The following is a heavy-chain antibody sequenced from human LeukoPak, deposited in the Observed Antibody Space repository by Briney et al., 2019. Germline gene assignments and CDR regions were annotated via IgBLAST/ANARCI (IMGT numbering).Heavy chain of an antibody. CDR2: ISGSGGST. Sequence: PGGSLRLSCAASGFTFSSYEMNWVRQAPGKGLEWVSTISGSGGSTYYADSVKGRFTISRDNSKNTLYLQMNSLRAEDTAVYYCAKDHSYYDSWGAFDIWGQGTMVTVSS. CDR1: GFTFSSYE. J-gene: IGHJ3*02. CDR3: AKDHSYYDSWGAFDI. D-gene: IGHD3-22*01. V-gene: IGHV3-23*01.